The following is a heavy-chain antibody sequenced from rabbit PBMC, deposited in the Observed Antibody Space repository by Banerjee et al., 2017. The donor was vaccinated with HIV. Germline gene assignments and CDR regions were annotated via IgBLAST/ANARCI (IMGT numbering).Heavy chain of an antibody. CDR2: INAGSGST. J-gene: IGHJ4*01. D-gene: IGHD6-1*01. Sequence: QEQLVESGGGLVQPEGSLTLTCTASGFSFSGSYWICWVRQAPVTGLEWIACINAGSGSTYYANWAKGRFTISKTSSTTVTLQMTSLTDADTATYFCGRDRGVGYDLNLWGQGTLVTVS. CDR1: GFSFSGSYW. CDR3: GRDRGVGYDLNL. V-gene: IGHV1S45*01.